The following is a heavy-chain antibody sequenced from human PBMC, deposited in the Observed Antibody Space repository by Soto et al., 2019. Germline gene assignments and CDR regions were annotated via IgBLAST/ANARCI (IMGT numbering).Heavy chain of an antibody. D-gene: IGHD5-12*01. CDR1: GYSISSGYY. CDR2: INHSGST. CDR3: ARVDMGATMG. V-gene: IGHV4-38-2*01. J-gene: IGHJ4*02. Sequence: SETLSLTCAVSGYSISSGYYWGWIRQPPGKGLEWIGTINHSGSTYYNPSLKSRVTISVETSKNQFSLKLSSVTVADTAVYYCARVDMGATMGWGQGTLVTVSS.